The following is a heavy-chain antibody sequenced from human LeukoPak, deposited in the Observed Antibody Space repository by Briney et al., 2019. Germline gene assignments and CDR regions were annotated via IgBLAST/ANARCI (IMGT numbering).Heavy chain of an antibody. CDR3: ARGVHDFWSGPYDAFDI. Sequence: GASVKVSCKASGGTFSSYAISWVRQAPGQGLEWMGGIIPIFGTANYAQKFQGRVTITADESTSTAYMELSSLRSEDTAVYYCARGVHDFWSGPYDAFDIWGQGTMVTVSS. J-gene: IGHJ3*02. CDR1: GGTFSSYA. CDR2: IIPIFGTA. V-gene: IGHV1-69*13. D-gene: IGHD3-3*01.